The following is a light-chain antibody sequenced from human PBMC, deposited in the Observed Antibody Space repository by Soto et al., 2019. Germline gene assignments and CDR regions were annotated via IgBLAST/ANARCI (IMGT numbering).Light chain of an antibody. J-gene: IGLJ1*01. Sequence: QSALTQPASVSGSPGQSITISCTGTRTDVGGYNFVSWYQQHPGKAPKLIIYEVNNRPSGVSNRFSGSKSGNTASLTISGLQAEDEADYYCGSYTSSSTLVFGTGTKVT. CDR1: RTDVGGYNF. CDR2: EVN. V-gene: IGLV2-14*01. CDR3: GSYTSSSTLV.